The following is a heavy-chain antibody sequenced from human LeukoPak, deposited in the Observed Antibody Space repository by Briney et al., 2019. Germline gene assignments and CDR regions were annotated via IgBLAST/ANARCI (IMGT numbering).Heavy chain of an antibody. CDR1: GGTFSSYA. D-gene: IGHD5-18*01. CDR3: ARGRYSYGTIHFDY. J-gene: IGHJ4*02. CDR2: INPSGGST. V-gene: IGHV1-46*01. Sequence: GASVKVSCKASGGTFSSYAISWVRQAPGQGLEWMGIINPSGGSTSYAQKFQGRVTMTRDTSTSTVYMELSSLRSEDTAVYYCARGRYSYGTIHFDYWGQGTLVTVSS.